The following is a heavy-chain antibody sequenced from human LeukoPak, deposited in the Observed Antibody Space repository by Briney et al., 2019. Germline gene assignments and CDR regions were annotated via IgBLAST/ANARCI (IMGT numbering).Heavy chain of an antibody. CDR2: IRYGGSNK. J-gene: IGHJ3*02. V-gene: IGHV3-30*02. D-gene: IGHD1-26*01. CDR1: GFTFSNYG. Sequence: GGSLRLSCAASGFTFSNYGMDWVRQAPGKGLEWVASIRYGGSNKYYADSVKGRFTISRDNSKNTLYLQMNSLRAEDTAVYYCAKKTIVGATVDAFDIWGQGTMVTVSS. CDR3: AKKTIVGATVDAFDI.